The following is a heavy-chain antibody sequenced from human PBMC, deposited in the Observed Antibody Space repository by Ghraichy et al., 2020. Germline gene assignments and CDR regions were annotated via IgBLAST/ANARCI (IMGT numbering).Heavy chain of an antibody. CDR2: ISSKSHYI. CDR1: GFTFSGYS. J-gene: IGHJ4*02. Sequence: GESLNISCAASGFTFSGYSMHWVRQAPGKGLEWVSSISSKSHYIYYADSMEGRFTISRDNAKNSLYLQMNSLTAEASAVYYCARERLYYYDGSGHYYFDCWGQGTLVTVSS. CDR3: ARERLYYYDGSGHYYFDC. V-gene: IGHV3-21*01. D-gene: IGHD3-22*01.